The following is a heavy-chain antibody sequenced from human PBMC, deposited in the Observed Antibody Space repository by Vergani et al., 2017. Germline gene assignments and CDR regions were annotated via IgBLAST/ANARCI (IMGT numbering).Heavy chain of an antibody. V-gene: IGHV5-10-1*03. J-gene: IGHJ3*02. Sequence: EVQLVQSGAEVKKPGVSLRISCKGSGYSFTSYWISWVRQMPGKGLEWMGRIDPSDSYTNYSPSFQGHVTISADKSISTAYLQWSSLKASDTAMYYCARASRGIAAAGTNLYIWGQGTMVTVSS. CDR1: GYSFTSYW. CDR3: ARASRGIAAAGTNLYI. CDR2: IDPSDSYT. D-gene: IGHD6-13*01.